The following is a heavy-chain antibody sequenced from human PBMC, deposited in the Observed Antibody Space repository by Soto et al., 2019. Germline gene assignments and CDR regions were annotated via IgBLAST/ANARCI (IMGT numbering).Heavy chain of an antibody. Sequence: EAQLLESGGELIQPGGYLRLSCAASGFTYSSHGMSWVRQAPGKGLEWIAGLSRGGGSTYYADSVKGRFTISRDNSKNTLDLIMNSLRVEDTALYYCARDGQYRTDGFDIWGQGTMVTVSS. D-gene: IGHD5-12*01. V-gene: IGHV3-23*01. CDR2: LSRGGGST. J-gene: IGHJ3*02. CDR3: ARDGQYRTDGFDI. CDR1: GFTYSSHG.